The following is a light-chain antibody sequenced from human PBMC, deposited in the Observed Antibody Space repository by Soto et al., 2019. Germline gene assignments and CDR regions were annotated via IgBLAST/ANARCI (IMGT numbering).Light chain of an antibody. J-gene: IGKJ1*01. CDR3: QQSHTTPET. CDR1: QGISRY. CDR2: AAS. V-gene: IGKV1-39*01. Sequence: DIQLTQSPSFLSASVGDTVTITCRASQGISRYLAWYQQKPGKAPKLLIYAASTLRSGVPSRFSGSGSGTHFTLTITGLQPDDFATYYCQQSHTTPETFGQGTKVDIK.